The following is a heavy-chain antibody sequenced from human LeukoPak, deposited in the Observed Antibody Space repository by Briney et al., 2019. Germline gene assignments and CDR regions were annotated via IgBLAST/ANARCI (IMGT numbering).Heavy chain of an antibody. CDR1: GGSFSGYY. CDR2: INHSGST. D-gene: IGHD3-3*01. J-gene: IGHJ6*02. Sequence: SETLSLTCAVYGGSFSGYYWSWIRQPPGKGLEWIGEINHSGSTNYNPSLKSRVTISVDTSKNQFSLKLSSVTAADTAVYYCARGGFSHYDFWSGYYTKSYYYYGMDVWGQGTTVTVSS. CDR3: ARGGFSHYDFWSGYYTKSYYYYGMDV. V-gene: IGHV4-34*01.